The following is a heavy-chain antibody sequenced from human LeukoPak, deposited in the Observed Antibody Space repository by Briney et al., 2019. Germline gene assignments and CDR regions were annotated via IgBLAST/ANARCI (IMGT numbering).Heavy chain of an antibody. D-gene: IGHD3-10*01. Sequence: SETLSLICTVSGGSISSYHWIWIRQPAGKGLEWIGRINSNGDTVYNPSLKSRATMSLDMTNNQFSLKLSSVTAADTAVYYCARDRGLDGSDQLDSWGPGTLVTVSS. CDR2: INSNGDT. CDR1: GGSISSYH. CDR3: ARDRGLDGSDQLDS. J-gene: IGHJ5*01. V-gene: IGHV4-4*07.